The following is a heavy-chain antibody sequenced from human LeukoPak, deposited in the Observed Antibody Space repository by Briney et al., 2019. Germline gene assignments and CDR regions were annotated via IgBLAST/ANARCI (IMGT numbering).Heavy chain of an antibody. CDR3: ASRTAPKYYYYYYGMDV. Sequence: PSETLSLTCTVSGGSISSHYWSWIRQPPGKGLEWIGEINHSGSTNYNPSLKSRVTISVDTSKNQFSLKLSSVTAADTAVYYCASRTAPKYYYYYYGMDVWGQGTTVTVSS. D-gene: IGHD2-8*02. V-gene: IGHV4-34*01. CDR2: INHSGST. CDR1: GGSISSHY. J-gene: IGHJ6*02.